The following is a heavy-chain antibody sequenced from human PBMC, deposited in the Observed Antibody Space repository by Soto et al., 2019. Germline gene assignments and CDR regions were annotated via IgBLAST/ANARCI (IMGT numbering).Heavy chain of an antibody. J-gene: IGHJ4*02. CDR3: ARDHLAVACNFAY. CDR2: INAGNGNT. D-gene: IGHD6-19*01. Sequence: ASVKVSCKASGYTFTSYAMHWVRQAPGQRLEWMGWINAGNGNTKYSQKFQGRVTITRDTSASTAYMELSSLRSEDTAVYYCARDHLAVACNFAYWGQGTLATVSS. CDR1: GYTFTSYA. V-gene: IGHV1-3*01.